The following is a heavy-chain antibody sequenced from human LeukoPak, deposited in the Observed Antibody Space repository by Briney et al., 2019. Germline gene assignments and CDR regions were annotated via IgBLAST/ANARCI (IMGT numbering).Heavy chain of an antibody. D-gene: IGHD5-18*01. CDR3: AKDVGGGYSYGDY. CDR1: GFTFDDYA. J-gene: IGHJ4*02. Sequence: PGGSLRLSCAASGFTFDDYAMQWVRQPPGKGLEWVSLISWNGGSTYYADSVKGRFTISRDNSKNSLYLQMNSLTPEDTALYYCAKDVGGGYSYGDYWGQGTLVTVSS. CDR2: ISWNGGST. V-gene: IGHV3-43D*03.